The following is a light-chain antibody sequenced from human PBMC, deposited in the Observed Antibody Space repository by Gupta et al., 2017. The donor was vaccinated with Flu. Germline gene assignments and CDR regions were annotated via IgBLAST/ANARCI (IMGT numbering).Light chain of an antibody. CDR1: HVVGSKY. Sequence: VLAHSPCSVSVSPGEVITSCCRASHVVGSKYMAWYQQKVGRAPRLLITAASSRATGLPDRFSGSGYGTEFNFYIRRREPEDAAMYYCQHKGSSPGTFGQGTXVEI. J-gene: IGKJ1*01. CDR3: QHKGSSPGT. V-gene: IGKV3-20*01. CDR2: AAS.